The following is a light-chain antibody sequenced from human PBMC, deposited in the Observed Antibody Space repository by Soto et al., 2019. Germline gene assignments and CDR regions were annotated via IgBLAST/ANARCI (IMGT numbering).Light chain of an antibody. V-gene: IGLV1-44*01. J-gene: IGLJ3*02. CDR3: AAWDGSLNGWV. CDR2: TYN. CDR1: SSNIGSNT. Sequence: QSVLTQPPSASGTPGQRVTISCSGSSSNIGSNTVNWYQQLPGTAPKLLIYTYNQRPSGVPDRFSGSKSGTSASLAISGLQSEDGADYYCAAWDGSLNGWVFGGGTKLTVL.